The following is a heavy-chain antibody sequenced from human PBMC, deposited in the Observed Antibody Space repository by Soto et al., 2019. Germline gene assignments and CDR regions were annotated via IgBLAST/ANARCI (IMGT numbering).Heavy chain of an antibody. CDR3: AREYYDFWSGYYSYGIDV. D-gene: IGHD3-3*01. CDR1: GFTFSSYA. CDR2: ISYDGSNK. V-gene: IGHV3-30-3*01. Sequence: GGSLRLSCAASGFTFSSYAMHWVRQAPGKGLEWVAVISYDGSNKYYADSVKGRFTISRDNSKNTLYLQMNSLRAEDTAVYYCAREYYDFWSGYYSYGIDVWGQGTTVTVSS. J-gene: IGHJ6*02.